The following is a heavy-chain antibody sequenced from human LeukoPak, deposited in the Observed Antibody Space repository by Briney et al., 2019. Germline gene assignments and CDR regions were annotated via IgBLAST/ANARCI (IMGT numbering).Heavy chain of an antibody. CDR3: ARQLLSYGGNSGYFDY. CDR1: GGSISSSSYY. Sequence: SETLSLTCIVSGGSISSSSYYWGWIRQPPGKGLEWIGSIYYSGSTYYNPSLKSRVTISVDTSKNQFSLKLSSVTAADTAVYYCARQLLSYGGNSGYFDYWGQGTLVTVSS. J-gene: IGHJ4*02. V-gene: IGHV4-39*01. D-gene: IGHD4-23*01. CDR2: IYYSGST.